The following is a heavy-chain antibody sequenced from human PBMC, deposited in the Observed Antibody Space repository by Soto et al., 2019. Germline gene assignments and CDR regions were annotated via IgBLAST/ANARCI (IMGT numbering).Heavy chain of an antibody. CDR3: AREMYAMKWGKYGNWFDP. D-gene: IGHD2-8*01. CDR2: IYYSGST. CDR1: GGSISSYY. V-gene: IGHV4-59*01. Sequence: SETLSLTCTVSGGSISSYYWSWIRQPPGKGLEWIGYIYYSGSTNYNPSLKSRVTISVDTSKNQFSLKLSSVTAADTAVYYCAREMYAMKWGKYGNWFDPWGQGTLVTVSS. J-gene: IGHJ5*02.